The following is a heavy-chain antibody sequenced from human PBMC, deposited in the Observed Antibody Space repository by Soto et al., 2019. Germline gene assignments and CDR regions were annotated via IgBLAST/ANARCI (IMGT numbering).Heavy chain of an antibody. CDR1: GGSISSYY. J-gene: IGHJ4*02. CDR2: IYYSGST. Sequence: SETLSLTCTVSGGSISSYYWSWIRQPPGKGLEWIGYIYYSGSTNYNPSLKSRVTISVDTSKNQFSLKLSSVTAADTAVYYCEREIRDSSGYLGPFDYWGQGTLVTVSS. CDR3: EREIRDSSGYLGPFDY. V-gene: IGHV4-59*01. D-gene: IGHD3-22*01.